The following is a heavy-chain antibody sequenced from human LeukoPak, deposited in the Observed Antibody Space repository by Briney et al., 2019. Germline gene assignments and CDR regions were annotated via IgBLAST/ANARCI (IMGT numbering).Heavy chain of an antibody. D-gene: IGHD1-26*01. CDR2: IIPIFGIA. CDR3: ARAPKGATINWFDP. J-gene: IGHJ5*02. Sequence: GASVKVSCKASGGTFSSYAISWVRPAPGQGLEWMGRIIPIFGIANYTQKFQGRVTIPADKSTRTADMGLSSLRSEDTAVYYCARAPKGATINWFDPWGQGTLVTVSS. V-gene: IGHV1-69*04. CDR1: GGTFSSYA.